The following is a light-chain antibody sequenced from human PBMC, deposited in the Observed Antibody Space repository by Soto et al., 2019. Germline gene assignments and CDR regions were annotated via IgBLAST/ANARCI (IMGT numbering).Light chain of an antibody. Sequence: ETVLTQSPGTLSLSPGERATLSCKASQSVINNYLAWYQQKPGQAPRLLIYNASSRATGIPDRFSGSGSGTDFTLTISRLEAEDFAVYYCQQYGSSPGTFGQGTKVEIK. CDR3: QQYGSSPGT. V-gene: IGKV3-20*01. CDR1: QSVINNY. CDR2: NAS. J-gene: IGKJ1*01.